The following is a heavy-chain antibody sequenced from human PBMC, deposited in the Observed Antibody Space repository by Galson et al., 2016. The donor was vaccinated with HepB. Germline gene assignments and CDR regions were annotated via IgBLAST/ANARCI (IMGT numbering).Heavy chain of an antibody. V-gene: IGHV4-59*08. D-gene: IGHD2-2*01. CDR2: IYYSGSP. CDR1: GGSINTYF. CDR3: ARQGGVVPGVGRRYWYFDL. Sequence: ETLSLTCTVSGGSINTYFWTWIRQPPGKGLEWIGYIYYSGSPNYNPSLKSRVTISLDTSNKQFSPRLNSVTAADTAVYYCARQGGVVPGVGRRYWYFDLWGRGTLVTVSS. J-gene: IGHJ2*01.